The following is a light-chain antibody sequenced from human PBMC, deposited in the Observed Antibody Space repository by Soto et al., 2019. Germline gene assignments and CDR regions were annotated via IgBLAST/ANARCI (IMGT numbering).Light chain of an antibody. CDR3: QQSYSIPWT. V-gene: IGKV1-39*01. CDR2: AGS. Sequence: DLQMTQSPSSLSASVGDTVTITCRASQSISSFLNWYQLKPGKAPKLLIYAGSTLQSGFPSRFTGRRSCTDFTLTISTLQPEDCATYSCQQSYSIPWTFGQGTNVQIK. J-gene: IGKJ1*01. CDR1: QSISSF.